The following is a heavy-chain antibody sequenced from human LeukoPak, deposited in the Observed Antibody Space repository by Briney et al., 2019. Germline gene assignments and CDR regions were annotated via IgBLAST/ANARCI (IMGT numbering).Heavy chain of an antibody. J-gene: IGHJ4*02. CDR2: IFPGDSYT. V-gene: IGHV5-51*01. CDR3: ARRFSSSWYYFDY. D-gene: IGHD6-13*01. Sequence: GESLKISCKGSGYNFANYGVGWVRQMPGKGLEWMGIIFPGDSYTRYSPSFQGQVTISADKSISTAYLQWSSLKASDTAVYYCARRFSSSWYYFDYWGQGTLVTVSS. CDR1: GYNFANYG.